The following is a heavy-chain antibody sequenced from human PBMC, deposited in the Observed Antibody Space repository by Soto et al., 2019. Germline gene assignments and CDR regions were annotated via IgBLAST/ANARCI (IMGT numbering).Heavy chain of an antibody. J-gene: IGHJ4*02. D-gene: IGHD3-9*01. Sequence: GASVKVSCKASGYTFTSYGISWVRQAPGQGLEWMGWISAYNGNTNYAQKLQGRVTMTTDTSTSTAYMELRSLRSDDTAVYYCALVFFDILTGYFPDQYYFAYWGQGTLVTVSS. V-gene: IGHV1-18*01. CDR2: ISAYNGNT. CDR1: GYTFTSYG. CDR3: ALVFFDILTGYFPDQYYFAY.